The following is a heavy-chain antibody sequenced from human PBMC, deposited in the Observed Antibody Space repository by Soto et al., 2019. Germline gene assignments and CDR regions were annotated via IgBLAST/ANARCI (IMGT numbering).Heavy chain of an antibody. V-gene: IGHV3-23*01. D-gene: IGHD1-26*01. CDR3: AKPPVGPIVGATSYFDY. CDR2: ISASGVTT. J-gene: IGHJ4*02. CDR1: GFTFSSYA. Sequence: EMQLLESGGGLVRPGGSLRLSCAASGFTFSSYAVNWVRQAPGKGLEWVSAISASGVTTYYADSVKGRFTISRDNSKNTLYLQMNSLRADDTAVYYCAKPPVGPIVGATSYFDYWGQGTLVTVSS.